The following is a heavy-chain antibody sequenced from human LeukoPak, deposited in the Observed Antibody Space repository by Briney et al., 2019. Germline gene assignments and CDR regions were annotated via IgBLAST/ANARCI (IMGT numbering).Heavy chain of an antibody. CDR2: VNPRGAGT. D-gene: IGHD2/OR15-2a*01. CDR3: ARGIYPYYFDY. J-gene: IGHJ4*02. CDR1: GYTFIDYY. Sequence: ASVKVSCKASGYTFIDYYIHWVRQAPGQGLEWMGLVNPRGAGTTYAQEFQGRVTMTRDTSTSTLYMDLSSLRSDDTAVYYCARGIYPYYFDYWGQGTLVTASS. V-gene: IGHV1-46*01.